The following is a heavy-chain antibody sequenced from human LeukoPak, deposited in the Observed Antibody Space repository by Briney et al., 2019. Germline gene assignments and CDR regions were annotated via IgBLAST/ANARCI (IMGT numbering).Heavy chain of an antibody. CDR3: ARHCSATSCYEGPRFDP. V-gene: IGHV4-59*08. J-gene: IGHJ5*02. CDR1: GGSISSYY. Sequence: PSETLSLTCTVSGGSISSYYWSWIRQPAGKGLEWIGRIYYSGNTNYNPSLESRVTILVDTSKNQFSLKLRSVTAADTAVYFCARHCSATSCYEGPRFDPWGQGTLVTVSS. CDR2: IYYSGNT. D-gene: IGHD2-2*01.